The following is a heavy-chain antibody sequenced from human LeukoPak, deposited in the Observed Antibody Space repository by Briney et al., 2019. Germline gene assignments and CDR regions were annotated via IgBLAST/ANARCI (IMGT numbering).Heavy chain of an antibody. CDR3: ARLLSGYDPVPRDY. CDR1: GYRFTTYW. V-gene: IGHV5-51*01. J-gene: IGHJ4*02. Sequence: GESLKISCKGSGYRFTTYWIGWVRQMPGKGLEWMGIIYPGDSDTRYSPSFQGQVTISADKSINTAYLQWSSLKASDTAMYYCARLLSGYDPVPRDYWGQGTLVTVSS. CDR2: IYPGDSDT. D-gene: IGHD5-12*01.